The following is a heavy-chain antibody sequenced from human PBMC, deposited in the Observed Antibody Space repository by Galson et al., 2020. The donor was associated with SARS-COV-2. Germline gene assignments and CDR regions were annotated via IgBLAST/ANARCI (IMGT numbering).Heavy chain of an antibody. J-gene: IGHJ5*02. CDR1: GYTFTSYG. Sequence: ASVKVSCKASGYTFTSYGISWVRQAPGQGLEWMGWISAYNGNTNYAQKLQGRVTMTTDTSTSTAYMELRSLRSDDTAVYYCARDGGDYDIVSGYSANWFAPWGQGTLVTVSS. V-gene: IGHV1-18*01. CDR3: ARDGGDYDIVSGYSANWFAP. D-gene: IGHD3-9*01. CDR2: ISAYNGNT.